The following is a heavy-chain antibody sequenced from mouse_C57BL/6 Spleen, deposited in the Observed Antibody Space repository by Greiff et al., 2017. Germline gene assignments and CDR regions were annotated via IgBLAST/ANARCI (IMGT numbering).Heavy chain of an antibody. V-gene: IGHV1-81*01. D-gene: IGHD2-2*01. Sequence: VQLQQSGAELARPGASVKLSCKASGYTFTSYGISWVKQRTGQGLEWIGEIYPRSGNTYYNEKFKGKATLTADKSSSTAYMELRSLTSEDSAVYFCASFYYGYDGYYFDYWGQGTTLTVSS. CDR2: IYPRSGNT. J-gene: IGHJ2*01. CDR1: GYTFTSYG. CDR3: ASFYYGYDGYYFDY.